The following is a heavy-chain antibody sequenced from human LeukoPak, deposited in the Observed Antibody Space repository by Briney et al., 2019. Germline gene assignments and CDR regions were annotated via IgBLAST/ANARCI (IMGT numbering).Heavy chain of an antibody. D-gene: IGHD6-19*01. CDR2: IYYSGST. J-gene: IGHJ4*02. CDR1: GGSMSSSSYY. Sequence: PSETLSLTCTVSGGSMSSSSYYWGWIRQPPGKGLEWIGSIYYSGSTYYNPSLKSRVTISVDTSKNQFSLKLSSVTAADTAVYYCARHTGVAGSPLAYWGQGTLVTVSS. CDR3: ARHTGVAGSPLAY. V-gene: IGHV4-39*01.